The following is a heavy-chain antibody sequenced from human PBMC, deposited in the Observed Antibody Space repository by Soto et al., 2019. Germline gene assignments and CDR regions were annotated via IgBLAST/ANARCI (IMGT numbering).Heavy chain of an antibody. Sequence: GSLRLSCVASVFTFNNYGINWVRQAPGKGLEWVSTVSNSDYTYYSDSVKGRFTISRDNAKNSVSLQMNTLRAEDTAVYYCAREDSIIIPAVSDFWGQGTLVTVS. CDR3: AREDSIIIPAVSDF. J-gene: IGHJ4*02. CDR2: VSNSDYT. V-gene: IGHV3-21*01. D-gene: IGHD2-2*01. CDR1: VFTFNNYG.